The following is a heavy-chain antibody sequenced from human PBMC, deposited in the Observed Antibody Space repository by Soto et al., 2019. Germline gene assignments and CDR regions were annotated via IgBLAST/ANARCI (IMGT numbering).Heavy chain of an antibody. CDR3: ARDSPIGSTFSGYYAIDY. D-gene: IGHD5-12*01. V-gene: IGHV1-69*08. J-gene: IGHJ4*02. CDR1: GGAFTNDI. CDR2: IIPLLDIT. Sequence: QVQLEQSGAEVKKPGSSVKVSCKASGGAFTNDIITWVRQAPGQGLEWMGRIIPLLDITNYAQKFQGRVTITADKSTSTAYMELNSLIAEDTAVYYCARDSPIGSTFSGYYAIDYWGQGTLVTVSS.